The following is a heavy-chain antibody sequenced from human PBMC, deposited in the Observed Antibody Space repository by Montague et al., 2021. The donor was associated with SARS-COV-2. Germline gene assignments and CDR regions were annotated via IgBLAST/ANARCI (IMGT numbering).Heavy chain of an antibody. V-gene: IGHV3-48*03. CDR2: ISSSGSTI. CDR3: ASEQYCSGGSCCYDAFDI. Sequence: SLRLSCAASGFTFSSYEMNWVRQAPGKGLEWVSYISSSGSTIYYXXSLKGRFTISRDNAKNSLYLQMNSLRAEDTAVYYCASEQYCSGGSCCYDAFDIWGQGTMVTVSS. J-gene: IGHJ3*02. CDR1: GFTFSSYE. D-gene: IGHD2-15*01.